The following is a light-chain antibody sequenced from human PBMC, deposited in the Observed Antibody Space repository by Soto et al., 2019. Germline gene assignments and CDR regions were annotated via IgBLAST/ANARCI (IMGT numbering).Light chain of an antibody. CDR2: EVT. V-gene: IGLV2-14*01. J-gene: IGLJ1*01. CDR3: SSYTRGNTYV. Sequence: LTQPASVSGSPGQSITTSCTGTSSDIGGYNSVSWYQQHPRKAPKLMIYEVTNRPSGISNRFSGSKSGNTASLTISGLQAEDEADYYCSSYTRGNTYVFGTGTKVTVL. CDR1: SSDIGGYNS.